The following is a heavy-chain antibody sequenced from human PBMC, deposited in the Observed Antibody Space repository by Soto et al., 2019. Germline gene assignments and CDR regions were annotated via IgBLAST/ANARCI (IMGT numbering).Heavy chain of an antibody. V-gene: IGHV3-13*01. CDR2: IGTAGDT. CDR3: ASGHTGYFDY. Sequence: GGSLGLSCAASGFSFSSYDMHWVRQATGKGLEWVSAIGTAGDTYYPGSVKGRFTISRENAKNSLYLQMNSLRAEDTAVYYCASGHTGYFDYWGQETLVTVAS. CDR1: GFSFSSYD. D-gene: IGHD2-8*02. J-gene: IGHJ4*02.